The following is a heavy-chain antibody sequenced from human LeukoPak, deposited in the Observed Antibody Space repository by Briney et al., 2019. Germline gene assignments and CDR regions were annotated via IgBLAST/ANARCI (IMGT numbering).Heavy chain of an antibody. V-gene: IGHV4-4*09. J-gene: IGHJ5*02. Sequence: PSETLSLTCTVSGGSISSYYWSWIRQPPGKGLEWIGNIYTSGSTNYNPSLKSRVTISVDTSKNQFSLKLSSVTAADTAVYYCARLAYYYDSSGYINWFDPWGQGTLVTVSS. CDR1: GGSISSYY. D-gene: IGHD3-22*01. CDR3: ARLAYYYDSSGYINWFDP. CDR2: IYTSGST.